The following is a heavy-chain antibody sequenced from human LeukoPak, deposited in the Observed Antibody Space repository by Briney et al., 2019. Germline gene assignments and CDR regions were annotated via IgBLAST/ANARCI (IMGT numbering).Heavy chain of an antibody. CDR3: ARHRGWDLDGYQSLSAFDI. V-gene: IGHV4-39*01. CDR1: GGSISSSSYY. CDR2: IYYSGST. Sequence: PSETLSLTCTVSGGSISSSSYYWDWIRQPPGKGLEWIGSIYYSGSTYYNPSLKSRVTISVDTSKNQFSLKLSSVTAADTAVYSCARHRGWDLDGYQSLSAFDIWGQGTMVTVSS. D-gene: IGHD5-24*01. J-gene: IGHJ3*02.